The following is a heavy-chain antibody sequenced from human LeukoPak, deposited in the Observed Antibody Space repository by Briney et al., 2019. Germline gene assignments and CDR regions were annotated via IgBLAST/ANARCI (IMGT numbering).Heavy chain of an antibody. CDR2: ISSSSSNI. V-gene: IGHV3-21*04. Sequence: GGSLRLSCAASGFTFSSYSMNWVRQAPGKGLEWVSSISSSSSNIYYADSVKGRFTISRDNAKNSLYLQMNSLRAEDTAVYYCARVLRYFDPSYYYYGMDVWGQGTTVTVSS. CDR1: GFTFSSYS. D-gene: IGHD3-9*01. CDR3: ARVLRYFDPSYYYYGMDV. J-gene: IGHJ6*02.